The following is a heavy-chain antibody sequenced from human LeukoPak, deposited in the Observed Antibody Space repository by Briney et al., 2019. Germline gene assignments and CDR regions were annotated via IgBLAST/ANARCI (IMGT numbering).Heavy chain of an antibody. V-gene: IGHV5-51*01. D-gene: IGHD6-13*01. Sequence: GESLKISCKGSGYSFTSYWIAWVRHMPGKGLDWMGIIYLGDSDTRYSPSFQGQVTISADKSISTAYLQWSSLKASDTAVYYCARLSSSWYGDIWGQGTMVTVSS. CDR3: ARLSSSWYGDI. J-gene: IGHJ3*02. CDR2: IYLGDSDT. CDR1: GYSFTSYW.